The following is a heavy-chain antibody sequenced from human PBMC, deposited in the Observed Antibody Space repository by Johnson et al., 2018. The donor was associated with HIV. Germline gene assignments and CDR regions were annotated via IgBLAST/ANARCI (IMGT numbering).Heavy chain of an antibody. D-gene: IGHD3-22*01. CDR3: AKVRYDSSGYYYRDNNAFDI. Sequence: VQLVESGGGLVQPGGSLRLSCAASGFTFSSYAMSWVRQAPGKGLEWVSAISGSGDSTYFADSVKGRFTISRDNAKNSLYLQMNSLRAEDTALYYCAKVRYDSSGYYYRDNNAFDIWGQGTMVTVSS. V-gene: IGHV3-23*04. J-gene: IGHJ3*02. CDR2: ISGSGDST. CDR1: GFTFSSYA.